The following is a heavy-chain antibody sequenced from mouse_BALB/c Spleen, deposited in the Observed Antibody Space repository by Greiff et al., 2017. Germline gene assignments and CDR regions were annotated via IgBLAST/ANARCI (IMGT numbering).Heavy chain of an antibody. CDR3: ARGNLWGAPYFDY. D-gene: IGHD6-1*01. CDR2: ISSGGGNT. V-gene: IGHV5-9*03. J-gene: IGHJ2*01. CDR1: GFTFSSYT. Sequence: DVKLVESGGGLVKPGGSLKLSCAASGFTFSSYTMSWVRQTPEKRLEWVATISSGGGNTYYPDSVKGRFTISRDNAKNNLYLQMSSLRSEDTALYYCARGNLWGAPYFDYWGQGTTLTVSS.